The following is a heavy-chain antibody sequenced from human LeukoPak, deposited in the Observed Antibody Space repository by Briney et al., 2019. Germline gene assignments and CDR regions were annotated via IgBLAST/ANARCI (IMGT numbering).Heavy chain of an antibody. J-gene: IGHJ4*02. Sequence: GGSLRLSCAASGFTFSSYWMSWVRQAPGKGLEWVANIKQDGSEKYYVDSVKGRFTISRDNAKNSLYLQMNSLRAEDTAVYYCARINYDFWSGPWGGFDYWGQGTLVTVSS. CDR1: GFTFSSYW. V-gene: IGHV3-7*01. CDR2: IKQDGSEK. D-gene: IGHD3-3*01. CDR3: ARINYDFWSGPWGGFDY.